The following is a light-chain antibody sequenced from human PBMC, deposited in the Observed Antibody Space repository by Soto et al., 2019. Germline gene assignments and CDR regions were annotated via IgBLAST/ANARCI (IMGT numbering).Light chain of an antibody. CDR1: QSIASN. CDR3: QQYNKWRT. CDR2: GTS. J-gene: IGKJ1*01. V-gene: IGKV3-15*01. Sequence: EIVMTQSPATLSVSPGESATLSCRASQSIASNLAWYQQRPGQAPRLLIYGTSTRATGIPARFSGSGSGTEFTLTIDSLQSEDFAVYYCQQYNKWRTFGPGTKVDIK.